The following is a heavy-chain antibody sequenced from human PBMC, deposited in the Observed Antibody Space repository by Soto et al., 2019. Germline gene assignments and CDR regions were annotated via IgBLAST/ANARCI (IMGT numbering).Heavy chain of an antibody. J-gene: IGHJ4*02. CDR1: DGSITSTNHY. CDR3: AREVSGTGAFDY. D-gene: IGHD2-8*02. V-gene: IGHV4-31*02. CDR2: IFDSGTT. Sequence: QVQLEQSGPGLVKPSQTLSLTCNISDGSITSTNHYWSWIRQSPREGLEWIGYIFDSGTTHYNPSFEGRVTILGDTSQSQFSLTMHSVTVADSAVYYCAREVSGTGAFDYWGRGTLVTVSS.